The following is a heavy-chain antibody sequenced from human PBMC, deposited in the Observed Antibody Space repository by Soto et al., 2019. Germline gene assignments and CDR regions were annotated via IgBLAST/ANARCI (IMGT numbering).Heavy chain of an antibody. CDR2: MNPNSGNT. D-gene: IGHD3-9*01. CDR3: ARGHYDILTGYYPKGPEPDY. Sequence: ASVKVSCTASGYTFTSYDINWVRQATGQGLEWMGWMNPNSGNTGYAQKFQGRVTMTRNTSISTAYMELSSLRSEDTAVYYCARGHYDILTGYYPKGPEPDYWGQGTLVTVSS. V-gene: IGHV1-8*01. CDR1: GYTFTSYD. J-gene: IGHJ4*02.